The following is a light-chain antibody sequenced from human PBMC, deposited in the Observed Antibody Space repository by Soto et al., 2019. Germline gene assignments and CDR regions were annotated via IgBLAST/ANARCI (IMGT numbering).Light chain of an antibody. CDR2: KAS. CDR3: HQASSFPLT. J-gene: IGKJ4*01. CDR1: QVISSW. V-gene: IGKV1-12*01. Sequence: DIQMTQSPSSVSASVGDTVTITCRASQVISSWLAWYQHKPGRAPKLLIYKASNLQPGVPSRFSGSGSEADYTFTLTIRNLQPEDFATYYCHQASSFPLTFVGGTKVEIK.